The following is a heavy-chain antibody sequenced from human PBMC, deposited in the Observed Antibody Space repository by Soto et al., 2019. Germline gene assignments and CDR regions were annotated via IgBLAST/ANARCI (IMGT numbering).Heavy chain of an antibody. V-gene: IGHV2-5*02. CDR2: ISWDDDK. J-gene: IGHJ4*02. CDR3: AHSPPYDILTGSLNYFDY. Sequence: QITLKESGPTLVNPTQTLTLTCTFSGFSLSTSGVGVGWIRQPPGKALEWLALISWDDDKRYSPSLKNRLTITKDTSKNQVVLTMTNMDPVDTATYYCAHSPPYDILTGSLNYFDYWGQGTLVTVSS. D-gene: IGHD3-9*01. CDR1: GFSLSTSGVG.